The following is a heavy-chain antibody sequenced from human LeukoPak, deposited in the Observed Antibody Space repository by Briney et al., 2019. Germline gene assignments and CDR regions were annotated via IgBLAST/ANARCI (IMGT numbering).Heavy chain of an antibody. D-gene: IGHD6-13*01. CDR1: GFTLSNYW. CDR3: AKARAGDITAAFNY. Sequence: PGGSLRLSCAASGFTLSNYWMSWVRQAPGKGLEWVSGISSGGNTYYADSVKGRFTISRDNSENTLNLQMNSLRAEDTAIYYCAKARAGDITAAFNYWGQGTLVTVSS. J-gene: IGHJ4*02. CDR2: ISSGGNT. V-gene: IGHV3-23*01.